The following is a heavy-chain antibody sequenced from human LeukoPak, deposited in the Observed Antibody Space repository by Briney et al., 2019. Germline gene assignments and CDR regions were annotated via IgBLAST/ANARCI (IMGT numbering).Heavy chain of an antibody. CDR2: ISSSSSYI. Sequence: GGSLRLSCAASGFTFSSYSMNWVRQAPGKGLEWVSSISSSSSYIYYADSVKGRFTISRDNAKNSLYLQINSLRAEYTAVYYCARDSSSWLDFDYWGQGTLVTVSS. J-gene: IGHJ4*02. V-gene: IGHV3-21*01. D-gene: IGHD6-13*01. CDR3: ARDSSSWLDFDY. CDR1: GFTFSSYS.